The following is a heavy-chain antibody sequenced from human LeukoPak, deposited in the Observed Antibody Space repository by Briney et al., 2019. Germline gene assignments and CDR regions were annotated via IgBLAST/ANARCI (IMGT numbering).Heavy chain of an antibody. D-gene: IGHD3-16*01. CDR3: AKGRNYDYVWGNYYMDV. V-gene: IGHV3-43D*03. J-gene: IGHJ6*03. Sequence: PGGSLRLSCAVSGFTFSGHWMFWVRQAPGKGLEWVSLISWDGGSTYCADSVKGRFTISRDNSKNSLYLQMNSLRAEDTALYYCAKGRNYDYVWGNYYMDVWGKGTTVTVSS. CDR1: GFTFSGHW. CDR2: ISWDGGST.